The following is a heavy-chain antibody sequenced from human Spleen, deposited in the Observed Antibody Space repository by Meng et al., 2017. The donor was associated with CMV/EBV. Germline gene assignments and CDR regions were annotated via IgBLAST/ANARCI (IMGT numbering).Heavy chain of an antibody. D-gene: IGHD6-19*01. CDR3: ARDTIAVAGTDY. CDR1: RFTSDDND. CDR2: INWDGSNT. V-gene: IGHV3-20*04. Sequence: GGSLRLSCAASRFTSDDNDMTWVRQVPGKGLEWVSDINWDGSNTGHADSVKGRFTISRDSAKNALYLQMKNLRAYDTALYYCARDTIAVAGTDYWGQGTLVTVSS. J-gene: IGHJ4*02.